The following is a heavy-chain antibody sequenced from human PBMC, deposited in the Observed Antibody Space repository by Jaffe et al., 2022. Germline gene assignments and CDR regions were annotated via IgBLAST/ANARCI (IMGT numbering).Heavy chain of an antibody. CDR2: INPSGGST. CDR3: ARDRGIAVAGDYYYMDV. V-gene: IGHV1-46*01. CDR1: GYTFTSYY. Sequence: QVQLVQSGAEVKKPGASVKVSCKASGYTFTSYYMHWVRQAPGQGLEWMGIINPSGGSTSYAQKFQGRVTMTRDTSTSTVYMELSSLRSEDTAVYYCARDRGIAVAGDYYYMDVWGKGTTVTVSS. J-gene: IGHJ6*03. D-gene: IGHD6-19*01.